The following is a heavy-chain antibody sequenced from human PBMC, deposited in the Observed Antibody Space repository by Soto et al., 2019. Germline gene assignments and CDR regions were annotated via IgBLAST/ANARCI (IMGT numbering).Heavy chain of an antibody. Sequence: TSETLSLTCAVYGGSFSGYYWSWIRQPPGKGLEWIGEINHSGSTNYNPSLKSRVTISVDTSKNQFSLKLSSVTAADTAVYYCARGLAKNSNWFDPWGQGTLVTVSS. CDR1: GGSFSGYY. J-gene: IGHJ5*02. CDR2: INHSGST. V-gene: IGHV4-34*01. CDR3: ARGLAKNSNWFDP. D-gene: IGHD1-7*01.